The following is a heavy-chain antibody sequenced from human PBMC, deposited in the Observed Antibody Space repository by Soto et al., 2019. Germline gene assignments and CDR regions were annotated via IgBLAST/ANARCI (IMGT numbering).Heavy chain of an antibody. J-gene: IGHJ4*02. CDR3: VRGGGGGQFDS. V-gene: IGHV3-11*06. CDR1: GFTFSDFY. Sequence: QIQLVESGGGLVKPGGSLRLSCEVSGFTFSDFYMSWIRQAPGKGLEWLSYISPNGNYRQYAESVKGRHTISRDNAKNSLSLQMNSLRVEDTAVYYCVRGGGGGQFDSWGQGTLVTVSS. CDR2: ISPNGNYR. D-gene: IGHD2-21*01.